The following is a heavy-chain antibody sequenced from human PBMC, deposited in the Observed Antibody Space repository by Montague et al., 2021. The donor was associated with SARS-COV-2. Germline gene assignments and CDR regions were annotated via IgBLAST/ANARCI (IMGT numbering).Heavy chain of an antibody. D-gene: IGHD2-15*01. CDR3: ARRSRGSCSHLISCSAFDP. J-gene: IGHJ5*02. CDR1: GGSISGYY. V-gene: IGHV4-34*01. Sequence: SETLSLTCAVSGGSISGYYWSWIRQPPGKGLEWIGEINYSGSTNXNPSLKSRVIISADTSKNQFSLKTSSVTAADTAVYYCARRSRGSCSHLISCSAFDPWGQGTLVTVSS. CDR2: INYSGST.